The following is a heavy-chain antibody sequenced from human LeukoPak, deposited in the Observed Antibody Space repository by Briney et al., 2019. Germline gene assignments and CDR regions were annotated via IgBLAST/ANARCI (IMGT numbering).Heavy chain of an antibody. Sequence: GGSLRLSCEASGFTFSSYWMHWVRQAPGKGLVWVSRINRDGSSTTYADSVKGRFTISRDNAKNTLYLQMNSLRAEDTAVYYCVREGRVSGYDFDYWGQGTLVTVSS. V-gene: IGHV3-74*01. CDR1: GFTFSSYW. CDR2: INRDGSST. CDR3: VREGRVSGYDFDY. J-gene: IGHJ4*02. D-gene: IGHD5-12*01.